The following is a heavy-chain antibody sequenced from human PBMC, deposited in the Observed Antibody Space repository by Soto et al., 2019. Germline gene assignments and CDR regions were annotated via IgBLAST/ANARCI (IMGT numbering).Heavy chain of an antibody. D-gene: IGHD3-22*01. Sequence: PGGSLRLSCAASGFTFSNAWMSWVRQAPGKGLEWVGRIKSKTDGGTTDYAAPVKGRFTISRDDSKNTLYLQMNSLKTEDTAVYYCAKDPYYYDSSDPDYWGQGALVTVSS. CDR3: AKDPYYYDSSDPDY. J-gene: IGHJ4*02. V-gene: IGHV3-15*01. CDR2: IKSKTDGGTT. CDR1: GFTFSNAW.